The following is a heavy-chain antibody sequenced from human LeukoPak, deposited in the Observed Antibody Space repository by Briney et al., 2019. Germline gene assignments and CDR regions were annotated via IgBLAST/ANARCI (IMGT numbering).Heavy chain of an antibody. D-gene: IGHD6-6*01. J-gene: IGHJ4*02. CDR1: GGTFSSYA. CDR3: ARDGYSSSSFTPFDY. Sequence: ASVKVSCKASGGTFSSYAISWVRQAPGQGLEWMGGIIPIFGTANYAQKFQGRVTITADESTSTAYMELSSLRSEDTAVYYCARDGYSSSSFTPFDYWGQGTLVTVSS. CDR2: IIPIFGTA. V-gene: IGHV1-69*01.